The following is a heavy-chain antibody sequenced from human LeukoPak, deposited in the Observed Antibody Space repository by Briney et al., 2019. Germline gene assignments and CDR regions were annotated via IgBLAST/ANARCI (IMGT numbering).Heavy chain of an antibody. D-gene: IGHD3-10*01. CDR1: GVSISSSNSY. J-gene: IGHJ4*02. V-gene: IGHV4-39*01. Sequence: SETLSLTCTVSGVSISSSNSYWGWIRQPPGKGLEWIGSIYYSGNTYYNASLKSQVSISIDTSKNQFSLRLTSVTAADTAVYYCARLLGYYYGSGSPAYFDYWGQGTLVTVSS. CDR3: ARLLGYYYGSGSPAYFDY. CDR2: IYYSGNT.